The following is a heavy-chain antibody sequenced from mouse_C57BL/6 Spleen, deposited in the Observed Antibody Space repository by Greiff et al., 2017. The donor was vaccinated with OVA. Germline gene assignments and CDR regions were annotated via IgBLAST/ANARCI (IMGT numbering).Heavy chain of an antibody. Sequence: EVQLQQSGAELVRPGASVKLSCTASGFNIKDYYMHWVKQRPEQGLEWIGRIDPEDGDTEYAPKFQGKATMTADTSSNTAYLQLSSLTSEDTAVYYCTPYDYDVWFAYWGQGTLVTVSA. CDR3: TPYDYDVWFAY. V-gene: IGHV14-1*01. CDR1: GFNIKDYY. D-gene: IGHD2-4*01. CDR2: IDPEDGDT. J-gene: IGHJ3*01.